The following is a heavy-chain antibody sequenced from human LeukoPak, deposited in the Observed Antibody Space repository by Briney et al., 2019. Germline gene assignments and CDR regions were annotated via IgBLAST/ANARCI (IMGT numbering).Heavy chain of an antibody. CDR1: GFTFSSFA. D-gene: IGHD1-1*01. CDR2: IKSETDGGTT. V-gene: IGHV3-15*01. J-gene: IGHJ3*02. CDR3: TTDLRKLGRLGTDSFDI. Sequence: GGSLRLSCAASGFTFSSFAMTWVRQAPGKGLEWVGRIKSETDGGTTDYAAPVKGRFTISRDDSKNTLYLQMNSLKTEDTAVYYCTTDLRKLGRLGTDSFDIWGQGTMVTVSS.